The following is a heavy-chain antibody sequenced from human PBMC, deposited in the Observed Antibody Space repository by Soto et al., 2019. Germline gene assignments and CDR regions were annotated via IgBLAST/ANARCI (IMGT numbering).Heavy chain of an antibody. Sequence: QVQLQESGPGLVKPSETLSLTCSVSGDSISSYYWSWIRQPAGKGLEWIGRIDTTGSSNYNPSLKSRVTMSVATSKHQFSLKVTSVTAADTAVYYCARDRVLFGSGGFPDSWGQGALVTVSS. CDR1: GDSISSYY. V-gene: IGHV4-4*07. D-gene: IGHD3-10*01. CDR2: IDTTGSS. CDR3: ARDRVLFGSGGFPDS. J-gene: IGHJ4*02.